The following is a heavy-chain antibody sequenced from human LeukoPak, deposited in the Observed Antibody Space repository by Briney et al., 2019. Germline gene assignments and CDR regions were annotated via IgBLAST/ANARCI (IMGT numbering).Heavy chain of an antibody. CDR1: GGSISSYY. J-gene: IGHJ4*02. D-gene: IGHD6-13*01. CDR2: IYNSGST. Sequence: KTSETLSLTCTVSGGSISSYYWSWIRQPPGKGLEWIGYIYNSGSTNYNPSLKSRVTISVDTSKNQFSLKLSSVTAADTAVYYCARATGYSSSWYDYWGQGTLVTVSS. CDR3: ARATGYSSSWYDY. V-gene: IGHV4-59*12.